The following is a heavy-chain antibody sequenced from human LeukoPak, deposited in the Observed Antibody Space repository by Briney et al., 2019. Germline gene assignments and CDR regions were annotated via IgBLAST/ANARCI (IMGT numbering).Heavy chain of an antibody. V-gene: IGHV4-59*08. CDR3: ARYQDGGYSLDY. CDR1: GGSVSTDY. J-gene: IGHJ4*02. D-gene: IGHD5-12*01. Sequence: SETLPLTCTVSGGSVSTDYWSWIRQPPGKGLEWIGYISYSGSTNYNPSLKSRVTMSVDTSKKQFSLKLSSVTAADTAVYYCARYQDGGYSLDYWGQGTLVTVSS. CDR2: ISYSGST.